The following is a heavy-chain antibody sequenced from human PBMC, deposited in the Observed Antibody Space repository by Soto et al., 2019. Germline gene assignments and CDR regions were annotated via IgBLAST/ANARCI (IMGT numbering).Heavy chain of an antibody. D-gene: IGHD6-19*01. CDR2: ISSSGSTI. Sequence: GGSLRLSCAASGFTFSDYYMSWIRQAPGKGLEWVSYISSSGSTIYYADSVKDRFTISRDNAKNSLYLQMNSLRAEDTAVYYCASPGIAVADREDYWGKGTLVTLSS. J-gene: IGHJ4*02. V-gene: IGHV3-11*01. CDR1: GFTFSDYY. CDR3: ASPGIAVADREDY.